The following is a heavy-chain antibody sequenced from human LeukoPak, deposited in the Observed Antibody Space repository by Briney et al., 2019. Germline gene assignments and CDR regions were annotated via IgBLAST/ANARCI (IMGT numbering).Heavy chain of an antibody. D-gene: IGHD3-9*01. Sequence: SETLSLTCAVYGGSFSGYYWSWIRQPPGKGLEWIGEINHSGRTNYNPSLKSRVTISVDTSKNKFSLKLSSVTAAATAVYYCARASHNDILTGYPRGRPQSYYYYGMDVWGQGTAVTVSS. V-gene: IGHV4-34*01. CDR3: ARASHNDILTGYPRGRPQSYYYYGMDV. J-gene: IGHJ6*02. CDR1: GGSFSGYY. CDR2: INHSGRT.